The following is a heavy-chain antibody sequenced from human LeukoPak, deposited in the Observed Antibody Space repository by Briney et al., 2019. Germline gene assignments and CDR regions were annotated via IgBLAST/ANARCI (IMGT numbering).Heavy chain of an antibody. CDR2: INPNSGGT. CDR3: ARRVPTMVRGGDNWFDP. D-gene: IGHD3-10*01. V-gene: IGHV1-2*06. J-gene: IGHJ5*02. CDR1: GYTFTGYY. Sequence: PGASLKISCKGSGYTFTGYYMHWVRQAPGQGLEWMGRINPNSGGTNYAQKFQGRVTMTRDTSISTAYMELSRLRSDDTAVYYCARRVPTMVRGGDNWFDPWGQGTLVTVSS.